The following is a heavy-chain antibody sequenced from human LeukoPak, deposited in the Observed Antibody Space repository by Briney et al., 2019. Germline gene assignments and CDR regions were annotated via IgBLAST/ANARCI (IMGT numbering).Heavy chain of an antibody. CDR1: GYSFTSYW. J-gene: IGHJ1*01. Sequence: GESLKISCKGSGYSFTSYWIGWVRRMPGKGLEWMGIIYPGDSDTRYSPSFQGQVTISADKSISTAYLQWSSLKASDTAMYYCARPDLAAAAPEYFQHWGQGTLVTVSS. V-gene: IGHV5-51*01. D-gene: IGHD6-13*01. CDR2: IYPGDSDT. CDR3: ARPDLAAAAPEYFQH.